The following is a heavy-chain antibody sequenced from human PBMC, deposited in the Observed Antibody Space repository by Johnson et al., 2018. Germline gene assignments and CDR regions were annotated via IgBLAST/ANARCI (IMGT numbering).Heavy chain of an antibody. D-gene: IGHD5-18*01. V-gene: IGHV3-30*03. Sequence: QVQLVQSGGGVVQPGRTMRLSCAASGFTFSGYAMHWVHQAPGKGLEWVAVIASDGSNQYYADSVKGRFTISRDNSNNTLYLQMDSLKVEDTAVYYCARDLAAMAYYYYGMDVWGHGTTVTVSS. CDR3: ARDLAAMAYYYYGMDV. CDR1: GFTFSGYA. CDR2: IASDGSNQ. J-gene: IGHJ6*02.